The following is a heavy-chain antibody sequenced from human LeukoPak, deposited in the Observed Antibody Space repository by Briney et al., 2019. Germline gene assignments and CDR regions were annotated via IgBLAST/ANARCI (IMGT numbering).Heavy chain of an antibody. CDR2: VSHTGTI. D-gene: IGHD6-19*01. CDR1: GGPVTEFY. CDR3: ARDRGSTGYFYLDS. J-gene: IGHJ4*02. Sequence: SETLPLTCSVSGGPVTEFYWSWIRQPPGEGLEWIGYVSHTGTINYSPSLKTRVPMSVDASRNQFSLELVSVTAADTAVYYCARDRGSTGYFYLDSWGQGILVTVSS. V-gene: IGHV4-59*02.